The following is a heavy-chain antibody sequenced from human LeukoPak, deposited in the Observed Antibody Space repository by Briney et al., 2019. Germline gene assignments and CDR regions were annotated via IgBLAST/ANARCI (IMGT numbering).Heavy chain of an antibody. Sequence: GGSLRLSCAASGFTFSSYWMSWVRQAPGKGLEWVSAISGSGGSTYYADSVKGRFTISRDNSKNTLYLQMNSLRAEDTAVYYCAKGKDNWNYAEYFQHWGQGTLVTVSS. CDR1: GFTFSSYW. D-gene: IGHD1-7*01. CDR2: ISGSGGST. CDR3: AKGKDNWNYAEYFQH. J-gene: IGHJ1*01. V-gene: IGHV3-23*01.